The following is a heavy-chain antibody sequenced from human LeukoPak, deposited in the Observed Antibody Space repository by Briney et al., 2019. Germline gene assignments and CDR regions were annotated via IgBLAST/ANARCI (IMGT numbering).Heavy chain of an antibody. J-gene: IGHJ3*02. CDR3: ARLSNGEYRNAFDI. D-gene: IGHD2-8*01. Sequence: KPSETLSLTCTVSSGSMSNYYWTWIRQPPGKGLEWIGYIYYSGSTNYNPSLKSRVTISVDTSKNQFSLKLSSVTAADAAVYHCARLSNGEYRNAFDIWGQGTMVTVSS. CDR2: IYYSGST. V-gene: IGHV4-59*08. CDR1: SGSMSNYY.